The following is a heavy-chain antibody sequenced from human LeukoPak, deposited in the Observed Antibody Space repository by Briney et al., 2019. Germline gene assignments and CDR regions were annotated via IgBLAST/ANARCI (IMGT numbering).Heavy chain of an antibody. CDR2: IYYSGST. V-gene: IGHV4-59*01. D-gene: IGHD5-18*01. Sequence: PSETLSLTXTVSGGSISSYYWSWIRQPPGKGLEWIGYIYYSGSTNYNPSLKRRVTISVDTSKNQFSLKLSSVTAADTAVYYCARMVSLDYWGQGTLVTVSS. CDR3: ARMVSLDY. CDR1: GGSISSYY. J-gene: IGHJ4*02.